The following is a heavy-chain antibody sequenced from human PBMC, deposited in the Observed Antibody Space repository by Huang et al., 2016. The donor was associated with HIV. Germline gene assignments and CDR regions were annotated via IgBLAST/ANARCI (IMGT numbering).Heavy chain of an antibody. J-gene: IGHJ3*02. Sequence: QVRLHQWGTGLVRPSETLSLTCAVYGGPHSGHYWSWVRLPPGGSLEWLVEVNYRGSANYNPSLKSRLSMSIDTSKRQFSLKLGSVTAADTALYYCARSLMGEDPFDIWGQGTLVTVSS. CDR2: VNYRGSA. V-gene: IGHV4-34*01. D-gene: IGHD3-16*01. CDR1: GGPHSGHY. CDR3: ARSLMGEDPFDI.